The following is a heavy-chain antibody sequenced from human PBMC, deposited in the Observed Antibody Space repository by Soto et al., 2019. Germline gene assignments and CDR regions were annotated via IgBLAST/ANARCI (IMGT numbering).Heavy chain of an antibody. CDR1: GGSISSGDYY. J-gene: IGHJ4*02. CDR3: ARDSAVAGTVSYYFDY. Sequence: SETLSLTCTVSGGSISSGDYYWSWLRQPPGKGLEWIGEINYSGSTNYNPSLKSRVTISVDTSKNQFSLKLSSVTAADTAVYYCARDSAVAGTVSYYFDYWGQGTLVTVSS. D-gene: IGHD6-19*01. V-gene: IGHV4-61*08. CDR2: INYSGST.